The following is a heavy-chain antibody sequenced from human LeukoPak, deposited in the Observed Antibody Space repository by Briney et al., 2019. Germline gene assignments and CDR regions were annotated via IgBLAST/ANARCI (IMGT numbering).Heavy chain of an antibody. CDR1: GGSVSSGSYY. CDR3: ARGKYSYGLYFDY. D-gene: IGHD5-18*01. J-gene: IGHJ4*02. Sequence: PSETLSLTCTVSGGSVSSGSYYWSWIRQPAGKGLEWIGRIYTSGSTNYNPSLKSRVTISVDTSKNQFSLKLSSVTAADTAVYYCARGKYSYGLYFDYWGQGTLVTVSS. V-gene: IGHV4-61*02. CDR2: IYTSGST.